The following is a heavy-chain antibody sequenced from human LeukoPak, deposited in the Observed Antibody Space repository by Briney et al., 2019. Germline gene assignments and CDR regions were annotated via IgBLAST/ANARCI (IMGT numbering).Heavy chain of an antibody. CDR1: GFTFSSYA. Sequence: PGGSLRLSCAASGFTFSSYAMSWVRQAPGKGLVYVSVISGSGGSTNYRDSVKGRFTISRDNSKNTLYLQMNSLRVEDTAVYYCAKDGTTTITFDYWGQGTLVTVSS. D-gene: IGHD1-1*01. CDR3: AKDGTTTITFDY. CDR2: ISGSGGST. J-gene: IGHJ4*02. V-gene: IGHV3-23*01.